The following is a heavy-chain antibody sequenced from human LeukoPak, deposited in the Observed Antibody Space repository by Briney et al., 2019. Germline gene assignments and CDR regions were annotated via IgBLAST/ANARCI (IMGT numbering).Heavy chain of an antibody. Sequence: GGSLRLSCAASGFTFRNYYMHWVRQAPGKGLEWVANIKQDGSEKYYVDSVKGRFTISRDNAKNSLYLQMNSLRAEDTAVYYCARDSHASSWYQDYWGQGTLVTVSS. J-gene: IGHJ4*02. CDR3: ARDSHASSWYQDY. CDR1: GFTFRNYY. V-gene: IGHV3-7*03. D-gene: IGHD6-13*01. CDR2: IKQDGSEK.